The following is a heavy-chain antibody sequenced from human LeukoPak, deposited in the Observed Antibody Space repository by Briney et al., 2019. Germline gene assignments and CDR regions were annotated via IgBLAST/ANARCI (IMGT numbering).Heavy chain of an antibody. J-gene: IGHJ5*02. D-gene: IGHD3-10*01. Sequence: GESLKISCKGSGYSFTSYWIGWVRQMPGKGLEWMGIIYPGDSDTRYSPSFQGQVTISADKSISTAYLQWSSLKASDTAMYYCARQFGPITMVRGVTDWFDPWGQGTLVTVSS. CDR1: GYSFTSYW. CDR2: IYPGDSDT. CDR3: ARQFGPITMVRGVTDWFDP. V-gene: IGHV5-51*01.